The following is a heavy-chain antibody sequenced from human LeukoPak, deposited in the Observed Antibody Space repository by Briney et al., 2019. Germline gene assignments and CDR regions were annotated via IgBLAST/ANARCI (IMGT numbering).Heavy chain of an antibody. V-gene: IGHV1-8*03. J-gene: IGHJ6*03. CDR1: GYTFTGYY. D-gene: IGHD5-18*01. CDR3: ARVSGDRRYSYGYYYYYYMDV. CDR2: INPNSGNT. Sequence: GASVKVSCKASGYTFTGYYMHWVRQAPGQGLEWMGWINPNSGNTGYAQKFQGRVTITRNTSISTAYMELSSLRSEDTAVYYCARVSGDRRYSYGYYYYYYMDVWGKGTTVTVSS.